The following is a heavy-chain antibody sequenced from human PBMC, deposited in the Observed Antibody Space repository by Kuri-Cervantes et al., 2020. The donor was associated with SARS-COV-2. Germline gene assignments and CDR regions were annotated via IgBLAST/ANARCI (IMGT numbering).Heavy chain of an antibody. V-gene: IGHV1-8*03. J-gene: IGHJ4*02. Sequence: ASVKVSCKASGGTFSSYAINWVRQATGQGLEWMGWMNPNSGNTGYAQKFQGRVTITRNTSISTAYMELSSLRSEDTAVYYCAGRSGYDLDFDYWGQGTLVTVSS. D-gene: IGHD5-12*01. CDR2: MNPNSGNT. CDR3: AGRSGYDLDFDY. CDR1: GGTFSSYA.